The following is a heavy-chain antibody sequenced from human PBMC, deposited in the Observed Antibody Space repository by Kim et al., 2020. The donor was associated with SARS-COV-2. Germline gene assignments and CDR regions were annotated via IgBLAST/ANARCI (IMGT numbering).Heavy chain of an antibody. CDR2: ISYDGSIK. CDR3: AKSSAFFWFGNGLSTFD. V-gene: IGHV3-30*18. D-gene: IGHD3-10*01. CDR1: GFTFNNYA. J-gene: IGHJ3*01. Sequence: GGSLRLSCGASGFTFNNYAMHWLRQAPGKGLEWVAVISYDGSIKYYADSVKGHFTVSRDWSNNTPYLHMRSLRPEDTALYYCAKSSAFFWFGNGLSTFD.